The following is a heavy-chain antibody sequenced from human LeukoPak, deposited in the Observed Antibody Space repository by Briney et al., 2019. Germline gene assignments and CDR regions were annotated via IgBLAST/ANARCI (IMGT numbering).Heavy chain of an antibody. D-gene: IGHD2-2*01. J-gene: IGHJ4*02. CDR2: IYYSGST. CDR1: GGSISSSNW. V-gene: IGHV4-4*02. Sequence: PSETLSLTCAVSGGSISSSNWWSWIRQPPGKGLEWIGSIYYSGSTYYNPSLKSRVAISVHTSKNQFSLNLTSVTAADTAVYYCARAQGYCSSTSCPTFDYWGQGTLSPSPQ. CDR3: ARAQGYCSSTSCPTFDY.